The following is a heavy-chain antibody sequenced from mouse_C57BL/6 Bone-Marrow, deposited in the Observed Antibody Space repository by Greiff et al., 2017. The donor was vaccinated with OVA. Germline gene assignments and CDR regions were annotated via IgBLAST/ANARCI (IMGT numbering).Heavy chain of an antibody. V-gene: IGHV1-62-2*01. CDR3: ASHEEGDWYCDV. CDR2: FYPGRGSI. J-gene: IGHJ1*03. CDR1: GYTFTEYT. Sequence: QVHVKQSGAELVKPGASVKLSCKASGYTFTEYTIHWVKQRSGQGLEWIGWFYPGRGSIKYNEKFKDKATLTAAKSFSTDSMELNRLTSEDAAVDFFASHEEGDWYCDVWGTGTTVTVSS.